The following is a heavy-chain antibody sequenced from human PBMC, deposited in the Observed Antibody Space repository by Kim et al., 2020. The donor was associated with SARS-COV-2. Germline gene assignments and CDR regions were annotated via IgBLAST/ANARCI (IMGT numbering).Heavy chain of an antibody. Sequence: GGSLRLSCAASGFTFSSYAMSWVRQAPGKGLEWVSTVSGSGGSTYYAGSVKDRFTISRDISKNTLYLQLTGLRAEDAAVYYCARDRSGWYYFDYWGQGTLVTVSS. CDR1: GFTFSSYA. CDR3: ARDRSGWYYFDY. V-gene: IGHV3-23*01. CDR2: VSGSGGST. J-gene: IGHJ4*02. D-gene: IGHD6-19*01.